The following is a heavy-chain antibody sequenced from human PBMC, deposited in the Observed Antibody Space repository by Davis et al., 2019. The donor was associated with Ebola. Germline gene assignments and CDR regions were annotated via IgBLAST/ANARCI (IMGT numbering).Heavy chain of an antibody. J-gene: IGHJ6*02. D-gene: IGHD4-11*01. CDR2: ISYDGSNK. CDR1: GFTFSNFG. CDR3: AKDRHRRLQTGGMDV. V-gene: IGHV3-30*18. Sequence: GESLKISCAASGFTFSNFGMHWVRQAPGKGLEWVAFISYDGSNKYYADSVKGRLTISRDNSKNTFFLQMNSLRAEDTAVYYCAKDRHRRLQTGGMDVWGQGTTVTVSS.